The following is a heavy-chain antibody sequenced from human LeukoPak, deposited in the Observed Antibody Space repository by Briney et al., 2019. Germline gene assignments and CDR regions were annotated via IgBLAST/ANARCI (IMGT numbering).Heavy chain of an antibody. CDR2: ISGSGGTT. CDR1: GFTFSAYA. D-gene: IGHD3-22*01. Sequence: GGSLRLSCAASGFTFSAYAMAWVRQAPGKGLEWVSTISGSGGTTYSADSVKGRFTISRDNSKNILYLQVNSLRAGDTAVYYCAKDYYYDSSGYYYGDAFDIWGQGTMVTISS. V-gene: IGHV3-23*01. CDR3: AKDYYYDSSGYYYGDAFDI. J-gene: IGHJ3*02.